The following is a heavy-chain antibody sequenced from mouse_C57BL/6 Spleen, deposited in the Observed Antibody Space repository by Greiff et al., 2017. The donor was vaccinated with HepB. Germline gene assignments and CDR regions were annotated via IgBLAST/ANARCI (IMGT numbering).Heavy chain of an antibody. CDR2: ISSGSSTI. Sequence: EVKLMESGGGLVKPGGSLKLSCAASGFTFSDYGMHWVRQAPEKGLEWVAYISSGSSTIYYADTVKGRFTISRDNAKNTLFLQMTSLRSEDTAMYYCARNGYHSWFAYWGQGTLVTVSA. CDR1: GFTFSDYG. D-gene: IGHD2-2*01. J-gene: IGHJ3*01. V-gene: IGHV5-17*01. CDR3: ARNGYHSWFAY.